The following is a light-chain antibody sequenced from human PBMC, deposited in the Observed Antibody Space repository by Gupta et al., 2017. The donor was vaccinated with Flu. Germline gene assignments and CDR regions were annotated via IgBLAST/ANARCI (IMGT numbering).Light chain of an antibody. V-gene: IGLV1-47*01. Sequence: QAMLTQPPSASGTPGQTVTISCSGSSSNIGSNYVSWYQRLPGTALKLLIYRSNQRPSGVPDRFSGSKSGTSASLAITGLRPEDETDYFCASWDGTLFGPVFGGGTKLTVL. CDR3: ASWDGTLFGPV. J-gene: IGLJ3*02. CDR2: RSN. CDR1: SSNIGSNY.